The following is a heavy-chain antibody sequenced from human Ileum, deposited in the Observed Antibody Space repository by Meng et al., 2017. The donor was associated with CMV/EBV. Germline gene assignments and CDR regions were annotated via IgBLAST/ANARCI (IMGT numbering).Heavy chain of an antibody. CDR3: AKHIGPHYYFDY. Sequence: SVAASGFTFSSYGMGWVRQAPGKGLEWVSAVSGNGGISYYADSVKGRFTISRDNSNNTLYLQMSSLSPEDTAVYYCAKHIGPHYYFDYWGLGILVTVSS. V-gene: IGHV3-23*01. J-gene: IGHJ4*02. CDR1: GFTFSSYG. CDR2: VSGNGGIS.